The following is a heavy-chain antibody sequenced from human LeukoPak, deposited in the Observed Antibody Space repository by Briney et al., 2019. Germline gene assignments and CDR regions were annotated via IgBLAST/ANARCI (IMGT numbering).Heavy chain of an antibody. CDR1: GSSISSSSYY. J-gene: IGHJ4*02. Sequence: PSETLSLTCTVSGSSISSSSYYWGWIRQPPGKGLEWIGGIYYSGSTYYDPSLKSRVTISVDTSKNQFSLKLSSVTAADTAVYYCARLGGELLRPQAYFDYWGQGTLVTVSS. D-gene: IGHD1-26*01. CDR3: ARLGGELLRPQAYFDY. CDR2: IYYSGST. V-gene: IGHV4-39*01.